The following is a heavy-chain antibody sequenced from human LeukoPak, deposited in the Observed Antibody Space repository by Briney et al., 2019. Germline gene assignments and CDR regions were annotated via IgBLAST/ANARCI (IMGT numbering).Heavy chain of an antibody. Sequence: GGSLRLSCAASGFTFSSYAMSWVRQAPGKGLEWVSAISGSGGSTYYADSVKGRFTISRDNAKNSLYLQMNSLRAEDTAVYYCARGLGIDYYYMDVWGKGTTVTVSS. D-gene: IGHD6-19*01. V-gene: IGHV3-23*01. J-gene: IGHJ6*03. CDR2: ISGSGGST. CDR1: GFTFSSYA. CDR3: ARGLGIDYYYMDV.